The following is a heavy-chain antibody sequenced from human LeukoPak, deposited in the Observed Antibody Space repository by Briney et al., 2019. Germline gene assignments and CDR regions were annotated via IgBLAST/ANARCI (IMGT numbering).Heavy chain of an antibody. Sequence: ASVKVSCKASGYTFTSYLFSWVRQVPGQEGDWMGWISGHNGNTDYAKKFKDRVTLTTDTSTRTAYMELRRLTSDDTAVYYCARDGRWIGDSSGYYYYFDYWGQGTLVTVSS. CDR2: ISGHNGNT. D-gene: IGHD3-22*01. J-gene: IGHJ4*02. CDR1: GYTFTSYL. CDR3: ARDGRWIGDSSGYYYYFDY. V-gene: IGHV1-18*01.